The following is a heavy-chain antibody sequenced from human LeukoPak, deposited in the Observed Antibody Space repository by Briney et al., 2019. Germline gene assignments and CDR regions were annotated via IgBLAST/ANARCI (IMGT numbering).Heavy chain of an antibody. Sequence: PGGSLRLSCVASGFTFSSYAMSWVRQAPGKGLEWVSVISGSGGSTYHADSVRGRLTVSRDNSKITLYLQMNSLRAEDTAVYYCAKDASGDLSSFDYWGQGTLVTVSS. CDR2: ISGSGGST. D-gene: IGHD2-21*02. CDR3: AKDASGDLSSFDY. J-gene: IGHJ4*02. CDR1: GFTFSSYA. V-gene: IGHV3-23*01.